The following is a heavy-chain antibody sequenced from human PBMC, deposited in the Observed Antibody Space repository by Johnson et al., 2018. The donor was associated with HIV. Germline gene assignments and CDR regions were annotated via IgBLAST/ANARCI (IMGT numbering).Heavy chain of an antibody. D-gene: IGHD1-26*01. CDR1: GFTFDDYG. V-gene: IGHV3-20*04. J-gene: IGHJ3*02. Sequence: VQLVESGGGVVRPGGSLRLSCAASGFTFDDYGMNWVRQAPGKGLEWVSGINWNGGSTGYAASVKVRFTISRDNAKNSLYLQMNRLRDEDTALYYCARDRVGATPRTGYDAFDIWGQGTMGTVSS. CDR3: ARDRVGATPRTGYDAFDI. CDR2: INWNGGST.